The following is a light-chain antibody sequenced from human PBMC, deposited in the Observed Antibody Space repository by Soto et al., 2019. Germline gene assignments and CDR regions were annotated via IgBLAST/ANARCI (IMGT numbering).Light chain of an antibody. CDR3: SSYTIGTSHSV. CDR2: SVT. V-gene: IGLV2-14*01. CDR1: SSDVGAYYS. J-gene: IGLJ1*01. Sequence: QSVLTEAASVSGSPGQTITISCSGTSSDVGAYYSVCWYQHHPGKAPKLIIYSVTNRPSGVSKRFSVSKSGNTASLTISGFHAEDEAEYHGSSYTIGTSHSVFCSGP.